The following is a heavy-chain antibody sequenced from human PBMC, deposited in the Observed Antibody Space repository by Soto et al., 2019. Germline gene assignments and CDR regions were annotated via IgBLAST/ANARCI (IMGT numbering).Heavy chain of an antibody. CDR3: ARVSY. J-gene: IGHJ4*02. CDR2: ISSGSSDT. CDR1: GFTFSSAS. V-gene: IGHV3-21*01. Sequence: GSIKLSCEASGFTFSSASMNWVRQVPGKGLEWVASISSGSSDTWYAASVKGRFIISRDNAQNSLFLQMNTLRPEDTAMYYCARVSYWGPGTQVTVSS.